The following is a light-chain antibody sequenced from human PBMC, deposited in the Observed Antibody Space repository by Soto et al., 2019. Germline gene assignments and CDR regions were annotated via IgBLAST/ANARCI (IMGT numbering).Light chain of an antibody. CDR1: QAIRND. CDR2: GSS. Sequence: DIQMTQSPSSLSASVGDRVTITCRASQAIRNDLAWYQQKPGRAPKRLIYGSSSLQSGAPSRFSGRGSGTEFTLTISSLQPEDFATYYCLQHNVFPRTFGQGTKVDSK. V-gene: IGKV1-17*01. CDR3: LQHNVFPRT. J-gene: IGKJ1*01.